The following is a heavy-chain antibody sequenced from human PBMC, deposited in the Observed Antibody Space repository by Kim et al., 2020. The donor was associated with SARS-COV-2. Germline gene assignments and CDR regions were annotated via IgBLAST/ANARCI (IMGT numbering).Heavy chain of an antibody. CDR3: ARHSSWYYFDS. CDR1: GFPFSSYA. Sequence: GGSLRLSCAAAGFPFSSYAMNWVRQAPGKGLEWVSSISSSVGGTYYGDSVKDRFTISRDNSKNTLYLQMNSLRAEDTAVYYCARHSSWYYFDSWGQGTLVTVSS. V-gene: IGHV3-23*01. D-gene: IGHD3-22*01. J-gene: IGHJ4*02. CDR2: ISSSVGGT.